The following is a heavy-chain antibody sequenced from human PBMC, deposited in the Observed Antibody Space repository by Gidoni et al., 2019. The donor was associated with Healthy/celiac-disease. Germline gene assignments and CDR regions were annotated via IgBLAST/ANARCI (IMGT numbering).Heavy chain of an antibody. CDR3: ARDRGLVAHGDYHYYYGMDV. V-gene: IGHV1-2*04. D-gene: IGHD4-17*01. CDR2: GGT. J-gene: IGHJ6*02. Sequence: GGTNYAQKFQGWVTMTRDTSISTAYMELSRLRSDDTAVYYCARDRGLVAHGDYHYYYGMDVWGQGTTVTVSS.